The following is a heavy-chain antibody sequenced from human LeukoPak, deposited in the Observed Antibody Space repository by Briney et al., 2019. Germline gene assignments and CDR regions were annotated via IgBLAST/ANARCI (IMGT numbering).Heavy chain of an antibody. V-gene: IGHV4-30-2*01. CDR3: ARGYNPNWFDP. CDR2: ICHSGST. J-gene: IGHJ5*02. Sequence: SETLSLTCAVSGGSISSGGYSWSWIRQPPGKGLEWIGYICHSGSTYYNPSLKSRVTISVDRSKNQFSLKLSSVTAADTAVYYCARGYNPNWFDPWGQGTLVTVSS. CDR1: GGSISSGGYS. D-gene: IGHD1-14*01.